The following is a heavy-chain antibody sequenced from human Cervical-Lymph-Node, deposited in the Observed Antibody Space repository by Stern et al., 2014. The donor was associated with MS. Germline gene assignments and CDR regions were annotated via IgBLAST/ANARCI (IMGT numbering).Heavy chain of an antibody. CDR2: IDPGASEP. D-gene: IGHD4-17*01. CDR1: GYSFTAYC. CDR3: ARDYGDYAFDY. V-gene: IGHV5-51*01. J-gene: IGHJ4*02. Sequence: EVQLVESGAEVQQPGGSLKISCAGSGYSFTAYCMPWVRQIPGKGLAWMGIIDPGASEPRYSPSFQGQVTISADNSISTAYLQWSSLKAADTAMYYCARDYGDYAFDYWGQGILVTVSS.